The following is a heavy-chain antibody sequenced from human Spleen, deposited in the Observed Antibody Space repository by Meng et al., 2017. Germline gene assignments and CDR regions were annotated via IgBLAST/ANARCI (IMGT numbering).Heavy chain of an antibody. D-gene: IGHD5-18*01. CDR2: IWYDGSNE. J-gene: IGHJ4*02. Sequence: GESLKISCAASGFTFSSYGMHWVRQAPGKGLEWVAVIWYDGSNENYADSVKGRFTISRDNSRNTLFLQMNSLRAEDTAMYYCAREVDTAMGGGFDNWGQGTLVTVSS. CDR1: GFTFSSYG. V-gene: IGHV3-33*01. CDR3: AREVDTAMGGGFDN.